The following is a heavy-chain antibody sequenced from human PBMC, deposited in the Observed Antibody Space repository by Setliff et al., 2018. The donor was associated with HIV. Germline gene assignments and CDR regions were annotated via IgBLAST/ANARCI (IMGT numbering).Heavy chain of an antibody. J-gene: IGHJ3*02. V-gene: IGHV3-23*01. CDR3: AKGPWDDPHASNI. CDR2: IRGDGGAI. CDR1: GFTFSSYA. Sequence: PGGSLRLSCAASGFTFSSYAMSWVRQAPGKGLEWVSAIRGDGGAIYHADSVKGRFTISRDNSKNTLYLQMNSLRAEDTAVYYCAKGPWDDPHASNIWGLGTVVTVS. D-gene: IGHD1-1*01.